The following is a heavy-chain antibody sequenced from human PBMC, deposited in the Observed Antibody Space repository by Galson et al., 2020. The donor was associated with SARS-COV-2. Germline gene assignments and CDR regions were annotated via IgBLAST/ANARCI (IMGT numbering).Heavy chain of an antibody. Sequence: SQTLSLTCTVSGGSISSGGYYWSWIRQHPGKGLEWNGYIYYSASTYYNPSLKSRVTISVDTSKNQFSLKLSSVTAADTAVYYCARARSITIFGVVQAFDIWGQGTMVTVSS. CDR2: IYYSAST. V-gene: IGHV4-31*03. J-gene: IGHJ3*02. D-gene: IGHD3-3*01. CDR3: ARARSITIFGVVQAFDI. CDR1: GGSISSGGYY.